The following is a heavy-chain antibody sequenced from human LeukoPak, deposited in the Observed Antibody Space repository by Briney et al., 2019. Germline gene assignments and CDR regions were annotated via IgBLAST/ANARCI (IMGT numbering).Heavy chain of an antibody. CDR2: IESDGKST. V-gene: IGHV3-74*01. Sequence: PGGSVARSCAACGFTFSNYWMHWVRQSAGKGLVWVSCIESDGKSTNYADSVKGRFTISRDNAKNTLYLQMNRPRVEDTAVYYCVRDKEVVTGIGWFDPWGQGTLVSVSS. J-gene: IGHJ5*02. D-gene: IGHD2-21*02. CDR3: VRDKEVVTGIGWFDP. CDR1: GFTFSNYW.